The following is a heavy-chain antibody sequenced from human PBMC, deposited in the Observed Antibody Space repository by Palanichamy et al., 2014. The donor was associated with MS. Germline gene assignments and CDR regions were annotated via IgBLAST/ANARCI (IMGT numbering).Heavy chain of an antibody. CDR3: AKDPRGFYDILTNAFDI. D-gene: IGHD3-9*01. CDR1: GFTFSSYA. J-gene: IGHJ3*02. Sequence: EVQLLESGGGLVQPGGSLRLSCAASGFTFSSYAMSWVRQAPGKGLEWVSAISGSGGSTYYADSVKGRFTISRDNSKNTLYLQMNSLRAEDTAVYYCAKDPRGFYDILTNAFDIWGQGTMVTVSS. CDR2: ISGSGGST. V-gene: IGHV3-23*01.